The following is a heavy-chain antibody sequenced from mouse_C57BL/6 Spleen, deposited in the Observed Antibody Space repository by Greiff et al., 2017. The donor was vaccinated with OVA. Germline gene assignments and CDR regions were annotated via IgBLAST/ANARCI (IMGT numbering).Heavy chain of an antibody. J-gene: IGHJ4*01. V-gene: IGHV1-63*01. CDR1: GYTFTNYW. D-gene: IGHD1-1*01. CDR3: GRSRGTTDFYYAVDY. Sequence: QVQLKESGAELVRPGTSVKMSCKASGYTFTNYWIGWAKQRPGHGLEWIGDIYPGGGYTNYNEKFKGKATLTADKSSSTAYMQFSSLTSEDSAIYYCGRSRGTTDFYYAVDYWGQGTSVTVSS. CDR2: IYPGGGYT.